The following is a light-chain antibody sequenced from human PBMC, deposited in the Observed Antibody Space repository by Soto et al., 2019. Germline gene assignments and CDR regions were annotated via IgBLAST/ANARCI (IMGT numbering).Light chain of an antibody. V-gene: IGKV3-20*01. Sequence: EIVLTQSPGTLSLSPGERATLSCRASQSVNSNSLAWYRQKPGQAPRLLIYAASSSVSGIRDRYSGRGSGTDFTLPISRLEPEDSAVFYCQQYGASPLTFGQGTRVEIK. CDR2: AAS. CDR3: QQYGASPLT. CDR1: QSVNSNS. J-gene: IGKJ1*01.